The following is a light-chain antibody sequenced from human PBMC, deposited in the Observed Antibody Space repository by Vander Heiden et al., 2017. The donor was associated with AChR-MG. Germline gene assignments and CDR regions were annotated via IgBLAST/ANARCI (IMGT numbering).Light chain of an antibody. CDR3: QQSYSTPLT. CDR2: GAS. V-gene: IGKV1-39*01. CDR1: QSIRSN. Sequence: IQLTQSPSSLSASVGERATITCRASQSIRSNLNWYQQKPGKAPRLLIYGASSWQSGVPSRFSGSGSGTDFTLTISSLQSEDFATYYCQQSYSTPLTFGHGTKVDIK. J-gene: IGKJ3*01.